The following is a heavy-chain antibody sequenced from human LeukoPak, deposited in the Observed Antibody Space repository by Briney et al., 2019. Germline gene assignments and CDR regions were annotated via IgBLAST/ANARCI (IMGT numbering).Heavy chain of an antibody. CDR3: ARAVRGGYDSSGYYYLY. V-gene: IGHV4-38-2*02. CDR2: IYHSGST. D-gene: IGHD3-22*01. Sequence: PSETLSLTCTVSGYSISSGYYWGWIRQPPGKGLEWIGSIYHSGSTYYNPSLKSRVTISVDTSKNQFSLKLSSVTAADTAVYYCARAVRGGYDSSGYYYLYWGQGTLVTVSS. J-gene: IGHJ4*02. CDR1: GYSISSGYY.